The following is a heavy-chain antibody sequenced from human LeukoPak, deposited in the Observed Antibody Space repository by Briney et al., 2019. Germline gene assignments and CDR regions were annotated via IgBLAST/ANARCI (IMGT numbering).Heavy chain of an antibody. CDR1: GFTFSGSL. Sequence: GGSLRLSCAASGFTFSGSLIHWVRQASGKGLEWVGLVRSKANSYATSYSASVKGRFTTSRDDSKNTAYLQMNSLNTEDTAIYYCTSRDNYDSSYYMDVWGKGTTVTVSS. V-gene: IGHV3-73*01. CDR3: TSRDNYDSSYYMDV. J-gene: IGHJ6*03. D-gene: IGHD3-22*01. CDR2: VRSKANSYAT.